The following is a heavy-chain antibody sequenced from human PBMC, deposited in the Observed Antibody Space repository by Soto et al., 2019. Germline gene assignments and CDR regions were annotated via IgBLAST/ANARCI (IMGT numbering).Heavy chain of an antibody. J-gene: IGHJ4*02. CDR1: GFTFSSYA. CDR2: ISYDGSNK. V-gene: IGHV3-30-3*01. D-gene: IGHD3-10*01. CDR3: ARVSTEILWFGEFDY. Sequence: GGSLKLSCAASGFTFSSYAMHWVRQAPGKGLEWVAVISYDGSNKYYADSVKGRFTISRDNSKNTLYLQMNSLRAEGTAVYYCARVSTEILWFGEFDYWGQGTLVTVSS.